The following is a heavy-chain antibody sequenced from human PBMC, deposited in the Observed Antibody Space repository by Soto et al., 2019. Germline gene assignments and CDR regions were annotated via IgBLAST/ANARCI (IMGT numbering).Heavy chain of an antibody. Sequence: PSETLSLTCAVYGGSFSGYYWSWIRQPPGKGLEWIGEINHSGSTNYNPSLKSRVTISVDTSKNQFSLKLSSVTAADTAVYYCARDRGGYSGYDPFYYYYGMDVWGQGTTVTVSS. J-gene: IGHJ6*02. V-gene: IGHV4-34*01. D-gene: IGHD5-12*01. CDR3: ARDRGGYSGYDPFYYYYGMDV. CDR2: INHSGST. CDR1: GGSFSGYY.